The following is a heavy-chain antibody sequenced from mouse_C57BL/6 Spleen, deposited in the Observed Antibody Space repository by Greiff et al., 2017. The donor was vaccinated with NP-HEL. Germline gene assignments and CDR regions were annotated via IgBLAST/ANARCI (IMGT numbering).Heavy chain of an antibody. CDR1: GYSITSGYD. Sequence: VQLKESGPGMVKPSQSLSLTCTVTGYSITSGYDWHWIRHFPGNKLEWMGYISYSGSTNYNPSLKSRISITHDTSKNHFFLKLNSVTTEDTATYYCARGVGQDAMDYWGQGTSVTVSS. CDR3: ARGVGQDAMDY. V-gene: IGHV3-1*01. D-gene: IGHD3-3*01. J-gene: IGHJ4*01. CDR2: ISYSGST.